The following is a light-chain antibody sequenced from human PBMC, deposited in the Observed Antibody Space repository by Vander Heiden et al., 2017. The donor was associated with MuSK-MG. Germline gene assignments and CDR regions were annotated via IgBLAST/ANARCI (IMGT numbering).Light chain of an antibody. CDR3: QQDNSYWT. V-gene: IGKV1-5*01. J-gene: IGKJ1*01. CDR1: QSISSW. Sequence: DIQMTQSPSTLSASVGDRVTITCRASQSISSWLAWYQQKPGKAPKLLIYDASTWESGVPQRFSGSGSGTEFTLTISSLQPDDFATYYCQQDNSYWTFGQGTKVEIK. CDR2: DAS.